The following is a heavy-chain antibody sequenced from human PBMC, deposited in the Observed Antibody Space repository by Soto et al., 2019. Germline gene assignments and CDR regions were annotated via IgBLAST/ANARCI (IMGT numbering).Heavy chain of an antibody. CDR1: GGSVSSSSCY. CDR3: ARGVDGVYDSSANWFDP. V-gene: IGHV4-39*01. Sequence: SETLSLTCTVSGGSVSSSSCYWGWIRQPPGKGLEWIGSIYYSGSTYYNPSLKSRVTISVDTSKNQFSLKLSSVTAADTAVYYCARGVDGVYDSSANWFDPWGQGTLVTVS. J-gene: IGHJ5*02. D-gene: IGHD3-22*01. CDR2: IYYSGST.